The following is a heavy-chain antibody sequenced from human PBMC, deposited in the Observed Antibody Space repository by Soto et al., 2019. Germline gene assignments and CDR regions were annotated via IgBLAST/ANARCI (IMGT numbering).Heavy chain of an antibody. CDR3: AKKDYAGVVYYYYGMDV. D-gene: IGHD3-16*01. J-gene: IGHJ6*02. CDR2: ISYDGSNK. Sequence: GGSLRLSCAASGFTFSSYGMHWVRQAPGKGLEWVAVISYDGSNKYYADSVKGRFTISRDNSKNTLYLQMNSLRAEDTAVYYCAKKDYAGVVYYYYGMDVWGQGTTVTVSS. V-gene: IGHV3-30*18. CDR1: GFTFSSYG.